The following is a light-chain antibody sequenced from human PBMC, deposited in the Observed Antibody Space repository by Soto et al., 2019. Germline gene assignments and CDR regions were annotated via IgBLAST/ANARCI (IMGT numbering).Light chain of an antibody. J-gene: IGKJ4*01. V-gene: IGKV3-15*01. CDR2: GAS. Sequence: EIVMTQSPATLSVSPGEGATLSCRASQSISSNLAWYQQKPGQAPKLLIYGASTRATGFPARFSGSGSGTEFTLTISSLQSEDFAVYYCQQDNDWPLTFGGGTNVEIK. CDR1: QSISSN. CDR3: QQDNDWPLT.